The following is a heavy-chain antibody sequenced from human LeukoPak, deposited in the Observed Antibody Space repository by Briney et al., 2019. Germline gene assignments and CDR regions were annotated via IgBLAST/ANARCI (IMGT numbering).Heavy chain of an antibody. D-gene: IGHD4-23*01. V-gene: IGHV3-33*06. CDR1: GFTFSTYG. CDR3: AKYGGHSSGFDY. CDR2: IWYDGSEE. J-gene: IGHJ4*02. Sequence: QPGRSLRLSCAVSGFTFSTYGMHWVRQVPGKGLEWVAVIWYDGSEEYYADSVKGRFAISRDNSKNTLYLQMNSLRAEDTAIYYCAKYGGHSSGFDYWGQGTLVTVSS.